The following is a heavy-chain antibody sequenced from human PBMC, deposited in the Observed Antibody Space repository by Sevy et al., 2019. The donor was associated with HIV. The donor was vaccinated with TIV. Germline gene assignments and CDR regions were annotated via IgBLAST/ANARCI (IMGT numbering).Heavy chain of an antibody. CDR1: GYTLTELS. J-gene: IGHJ5*02. CDR2: LVPEDGET. CDR3: ATGYCSSTSCYPNWFDP. V-gene: IGHV1-24*01. D-gene: IGHD2-2*01. Sequence: ASVKVSCKVSGYTLTELSMHWVRQAPGKGLEWMGGLVPEDGETIYAQKFQGRVTMTEDTSTDTAYMELSSLRSEDTAVYYCATGYCSSTSCYPNWFDPWGQGTLVTVSS.